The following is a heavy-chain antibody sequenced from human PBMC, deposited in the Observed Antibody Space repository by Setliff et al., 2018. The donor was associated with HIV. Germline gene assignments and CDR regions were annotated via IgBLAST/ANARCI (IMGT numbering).Heavy chain of an antibody. CDR1: GFIVSSNH. V-gene: IGHV3-66*02. D-gene: IGHD3-10*01. CDR3: ARGEGGLYGMDV. CDR2: IYSGGNT. J-gene: IGHJ6*02. Sequence: PGGSLRLSCAASGFIVSSNHMSWVRQAPGKGLEWVSVIYSGGNTYYADSVKGRFTISRDNSKNTLYFQMNSLRAEDTAVYYCARGEGGLYGMDVWGQGTTVTVSS.